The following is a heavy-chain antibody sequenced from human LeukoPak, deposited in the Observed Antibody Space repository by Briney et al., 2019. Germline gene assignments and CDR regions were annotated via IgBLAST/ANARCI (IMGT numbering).Heavy chain of an antibody. D-gene: IGHD5-18*01. J-gene: IGHJ3*02. Sequence: PSETLSLTCTVSGGSISSYYWSWIRQPPGKGLEWIAYVHNNGETKHNPSLKSRDTISVDTPNNQISLRLSSVTAADTAMYYCARQPAETAALDIWGRGTMVAVSS. V-gene: IGHV4-59*08. CDR2: VHNNGET. CDR3: ARQPAETAALDI. CDR1: GGSISSYY.